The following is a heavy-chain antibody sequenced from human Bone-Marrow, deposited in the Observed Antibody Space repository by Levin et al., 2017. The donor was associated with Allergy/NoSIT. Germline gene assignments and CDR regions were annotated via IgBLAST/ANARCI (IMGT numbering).Heavy chain of an antibody. CDR3: AREGDSSAYYIDFDY. CDR1: GFSFNDHS. D-gene: IGHD6-19*01. J-gene: IGHJ4*02. Sequence: GGSLRLSCAASGFSFNDHSMNWVRQAPGKGLEWVGRTRNKANIYTTEYAASVKGRFTISRDDSRSSLFLQMYSLQTEDTAVYYCAREGDSSAYYIDFDYWGQGTLVTVSS. CDR2: TRNKANIYTT. V-gene: IGHV3-72*01.